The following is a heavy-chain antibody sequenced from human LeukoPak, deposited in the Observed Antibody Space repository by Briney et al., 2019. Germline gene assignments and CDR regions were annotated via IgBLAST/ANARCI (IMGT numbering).Heavy chain of an antibody. J-gene: IGHJ5*02. V-gene: IGHV1-3*01. CDR3: ARGLGYGVFDP. D-gene: IGHD6-13*01. CDR2: INVGNGNT. Sequence: ASVKVSCKASGYTFTSYAMHWVRQAPGQRLEWMGWINVGNGNTKSSQKFQGRVTITRDMSASTAYMELSSLRSEDTAVYYCARGLGYGVFDPWGQGTLVTVSS. CDR1: GYTFTSYA.